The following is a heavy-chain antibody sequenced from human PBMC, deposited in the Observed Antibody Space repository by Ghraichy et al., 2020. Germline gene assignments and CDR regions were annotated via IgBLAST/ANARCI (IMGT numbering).Heavy chain of an antibody. Sequence: LSLTCAASGFTFSGYAMSWVRQSPGKGLEWVSSISGNGGGTYYADSVKGRFTISRDNSKNTLHLQMNTLRAEDAAIYYCARRFFEAGDYWGQGTLVTVSS. J-gene: IGHJ4*02. V-gene: IGHV3-23*01. CDR1: GFTFSGYA. D-gene: IGHD3-3*01. CDR2: ISGNGGGT. CDR3: ARRFFEAGDY.